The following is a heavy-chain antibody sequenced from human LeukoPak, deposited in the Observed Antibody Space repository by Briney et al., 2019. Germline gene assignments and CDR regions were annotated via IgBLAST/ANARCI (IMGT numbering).Heavy chain of an antibody. CDR3: ARDPGARRYIVGY. CDR2: ISSSSSYI. D-gene: IGHD5/OR15-5a*01. Sequence: KPGGSLRLSCAASGFTFSSYSMNWVRQAPGKGLEWVSSISSSSSYIYYADSVKGRFTISRDNAKNSLYLQMNSLRAEDTAVYYCARDPGARRYIVGYWGQGTLVTVSS. CDR1: GFTFSSYS. J-gene: IGHJ4*02. V-gene: IGHV3-21*01.